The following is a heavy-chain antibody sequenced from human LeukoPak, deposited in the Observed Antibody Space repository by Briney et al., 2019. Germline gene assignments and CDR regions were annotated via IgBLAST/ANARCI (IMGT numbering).Heavy chain of an antibody. CDR3: ARGQLRYFDWLSFGGDWFDP. CDR1: GYSISSGYY. CDR2: IYHSGST. V-gene: IGHV4-38-2*01. J-gene: IGHJ5*02. D-gene: IGHD3-9*01. Sequence: SETLSLTCAVSGYSISSGYYWGWIRQPPGKGLEWIGSIYHSGSTYYNPSLKSRVTISVDTSKNQFSLKLSSVTAADTAVYYCARGQLRYFDWLSFGGDWFDPWGQGTLVTVSS.